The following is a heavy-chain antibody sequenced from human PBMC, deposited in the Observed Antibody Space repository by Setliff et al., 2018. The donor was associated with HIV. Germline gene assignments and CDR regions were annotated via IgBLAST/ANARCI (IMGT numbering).Heavy chain of an antibody. J-gene: IGHJ4*02. CDR3: VRDRETVSISGVAVPYFDY. CDR1: GFTFSDYA. D-gene: IGHD3-3*01. CDR2: ISANGFST. V-gene: IGHV3-23*01. Sequence: PGGSLRLSCAGSGFTFSDYAISWVRQAPGKGLEYVSTISANGFSTYYSDSVKGRFTVSMTTDTSTNTVYMEMLGLTSQDTAVYYCVRDRETVSISGVAVPYFDYWGQGTQVTVSS.